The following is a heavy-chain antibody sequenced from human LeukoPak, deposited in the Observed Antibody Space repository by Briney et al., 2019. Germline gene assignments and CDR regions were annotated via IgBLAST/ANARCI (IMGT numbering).Heavy chain of an antibody. J-gene: IGHJ4*02. CDR1: GYSFTSYW. V-gene: IGHV5-51*01. CDR3: ARWADDYGDYYFDY. D-gene: IGHD4-17*01. Sequence: GDSLQISCKGSGYSFTSYWIGWVRQMPGKGLEWMGIIYPGDSDTRYSPSFQGQVTISADKSISTAYLQWSSLKASDTAMYYCARWADDYGDYYFDYWGQGTLVTVSS. CDR2: IYPGDSDT.